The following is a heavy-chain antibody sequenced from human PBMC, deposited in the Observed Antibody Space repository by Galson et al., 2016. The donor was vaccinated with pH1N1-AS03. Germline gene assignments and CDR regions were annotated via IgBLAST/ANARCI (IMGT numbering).Heavy chain of an antibody. V-gene: IGHV4-39*01. D-gene: IGHD2-2*01. CDR3: ARLRVVVVPAALGGSDYFDS. Sequence: SETLSLTCTVSGGSISRTSYYWGWIRQPPGKGLEWIGSIYYSGSTYYNPSLKSRVTISVDTSKNQFSLKLSSVTAADTAVYYCARLRVVVVPAALGGSDYFDSWGQGTLVTVSS. CDR1: GGSISRTSYY. J-gene: IGHJ4*02. CDR2: IYYSGST.